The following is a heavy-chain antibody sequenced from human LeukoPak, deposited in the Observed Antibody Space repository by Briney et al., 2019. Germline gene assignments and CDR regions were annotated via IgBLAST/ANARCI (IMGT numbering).Heavy chain of an antibody. Sequence: ASVKVSCKASGYTFTGDYMHWVRQAPGQGLEWMGWINPNSGGTNYAQKFQGRVTMTRDTSISTAYMELSRLRSDDTAVYYCARLGSYSYYYYYMDVWGKGTTVTVSS. J-gene: IGHJ6*03. V-gene: IGHV1-2*02. CDR3: ARLGSYSYYYYYMDV. D-gene: IGHD1-26*01. CDR1: GYTFTGDY. CDR2: INPNSGGT.